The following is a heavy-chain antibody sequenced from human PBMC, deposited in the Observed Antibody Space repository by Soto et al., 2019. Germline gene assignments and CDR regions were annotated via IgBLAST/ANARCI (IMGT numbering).Heavy chain of an antibody. CDR1: GFTFSSYA. D-gene: IGHD5-18*01. CDR3: ARELIQLWSALDY. CDR2: ISYDGSNK. V-gene: IGHV3-30-3*01. J-gene: IGHJ4*02. Sequence: PGGSLRLSCAASGFTFSSYAMHWVRQAPGKGLEWVAVISYDGSNKYYADSVKGRFTISRDNSKNTLYLQMNSLRAEDTAVYYCARELIQLWSALDYWGQGTLVTVSS.